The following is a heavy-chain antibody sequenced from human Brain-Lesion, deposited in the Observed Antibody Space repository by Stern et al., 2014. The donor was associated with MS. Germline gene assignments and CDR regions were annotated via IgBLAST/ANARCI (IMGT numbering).Heavy chain of an antibody. CDR1: GGSISSSGYY. CDR2: IHDSGST. CDR3: ATTRWDLFTWNWFDP. Sequence: QVQLVQSGPGLVKPSQTLSLTCTVSGGSISSSGYYWSWIRQPADKGLEWIGRIHDSGSTYYNPSLQSRGTISMDTAKNQFSLKLTSVTAADTAVYYCATTRWDLFTWNWFDPWGQGTLVTVSS. J-gene: IGHJ5*02. D-gene: IGHD1-26*01. V-gene: IGHV4-61*02.